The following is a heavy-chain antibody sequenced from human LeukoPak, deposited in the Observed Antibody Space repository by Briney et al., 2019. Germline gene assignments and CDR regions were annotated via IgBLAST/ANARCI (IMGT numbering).Heavy chain of an antibody. J-gene: IGHJ4*02. CDR2: IKQDGSEK. Sequence: GGSLRLSCAASGFTLSSYWMSWVRQAPGKGLEWVANIKQDGSEKYYVDSVKGRFAISRDNAKNSLYLQMNSLRAEDTAVYYCARDLISPTVTTGYYFDYWGQGTLVTVSS. CDR3: ARDLISPTVTTGYYFDY. CDR1: GFTLSSYW. D-gene: IGHD4-17*01. V-gene: IGHV3-7*01.